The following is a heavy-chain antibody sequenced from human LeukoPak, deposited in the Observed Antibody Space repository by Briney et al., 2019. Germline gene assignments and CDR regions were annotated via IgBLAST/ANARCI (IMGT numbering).Heavy chain of an antibody. CDR1: GFTFSSYA. D-gene: IGHD2-15*01. Sequence: QSGGSLRLPCAASGFTFSSYAMTWIRQAPGKGLEWVSGISGSGDNTYYADSVKGRVTISRDNSKNTVYLQMSSLRVEDTAVYYCAKTRGYCSGGSCYSDYWGLGTLVTVSS. V-gene: IGHV3-23*01. CDR2: ISGSGDNT. CDR3: AKTRGYCSGGSCYSDY. J-gene: IGHJ4*02.